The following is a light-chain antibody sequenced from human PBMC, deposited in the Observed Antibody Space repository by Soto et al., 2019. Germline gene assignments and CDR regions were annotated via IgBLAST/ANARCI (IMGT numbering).Light chain of an antibody. J-gene: IGKJ2*01. CDR2: TAP. CDR1: QSVGNNY. CDR3: QQHAVSPLT. V-gene: IGKV3-20*01. Sequence: EIVLTQSPGTLSLSPGDRAILSWRASQSVGNNYLAWYQQKPGQAPRLLIHTAPFRATDIPDRFSGSGSGTDFTLTVSRLEPEDFAIYYCQQHAVSPLTFGRRTTLEI.